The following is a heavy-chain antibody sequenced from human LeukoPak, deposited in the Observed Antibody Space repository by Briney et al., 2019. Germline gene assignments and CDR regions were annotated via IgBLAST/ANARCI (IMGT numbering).Heavy chain of an antibody. CDR3: ARDWFWRFDA. CDR2: IKSDGSGT. CDR1: GFSLGTYW. J-gene: IGHJ4*02. D-gene: IGHD3-3*01. Sequence: GGSLRLSCAASGFSLGTYWMHWVRQAPGKGLVWVARIKSDGSGTNYADSVKGGFTVSRDNAKNTLYLQMNSLSDEDTAVYYCARDWFWRFDAWGQGTLVTVSS. V-gene: IGHV3-74*01.